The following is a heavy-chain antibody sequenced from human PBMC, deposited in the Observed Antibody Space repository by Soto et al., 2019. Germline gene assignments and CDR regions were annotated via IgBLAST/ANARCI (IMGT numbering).Heavy chain of an antibody. D-gene: IGHD6-13*01. J-gene: IGHJ5*02. CDR2: INHSGST. Sequence: ASETLSLTCAVYGGSFSGYYWSWIRQPPGKGLEWIGEINHSGSTNYNPSLKSRVTISVDTSKNQFSLKLSSVTAADTAVYYCARGLGSSSWSGPYNWFDPWGQGTLVTV. CDR1: GGSFSGYY. CDR3: ARGLGSSSWSGPYNWFDP. V-gene: IGHV4-34*01.